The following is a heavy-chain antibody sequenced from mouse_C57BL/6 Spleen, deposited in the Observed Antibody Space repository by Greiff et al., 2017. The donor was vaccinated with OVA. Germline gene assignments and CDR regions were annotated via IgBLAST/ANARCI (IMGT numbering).Heavy chain of an antibody. J-gene: IGHJ1*03. CDR1: GFTFSSYG. Sequence: EVKLMESGGDLVKPGGSLKLSCAASGFTFSSYGMSWVRQTPDKRLEWVATISSGGSYTYYPDSVKGRFTISRDNAKNTLYLQMSSLKSEDTAMYDCARQTNWYFDVWGTGTTVTVSS. CDR3: ARQTNWYFDV. CDR2: ISSGGSYT. V-gene: IGHV5-6*01.